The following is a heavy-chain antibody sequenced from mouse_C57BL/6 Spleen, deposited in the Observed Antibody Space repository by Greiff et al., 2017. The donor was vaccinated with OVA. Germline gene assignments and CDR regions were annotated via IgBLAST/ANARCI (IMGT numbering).Heavy chain of an antibody. Sequence: VQLQQPGAELVKPGASVKMSCKASGYTFTSYWITWVKQRPGQGLEWIGDIYPGSGSTNYNEKFKSKATLTVDTSSSTAYMQLSSLTSEDSAVYYCARGGIITTPLAGFAYWGQGTLVTVSA. CDR1: GYTFTSYW. CDR3: ARGGIITTPLAGFAY. D-gene: IGHD1-1*01. J-gene: IGHJ3*01. V-gene: IGHV1-55*01. CDR2: IYPGSGST.